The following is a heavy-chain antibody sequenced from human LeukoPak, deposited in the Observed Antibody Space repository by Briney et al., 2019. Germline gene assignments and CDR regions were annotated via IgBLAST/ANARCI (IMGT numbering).Heavy chain of an antibody. Sequence: NPSETLSLTCFVSGDSINNNYFTWVRQPAWKGLEWIGRIHSGGTTNYNPSFRSRLTLSVDTSKNEISLRLTSVTAADTALYYCARDNPSGYKRGYGHYYYYMDMWGKGTTVTVSS. CDR3: ARDNPSGYKRGYGHYYYYMDM. J-gene: IGHJ6*03. CDR1: GDSINNNY. CDR2: IHSGGTT. D-gene: IGHD5-18*01. V-gene: IGHV4-4*07.